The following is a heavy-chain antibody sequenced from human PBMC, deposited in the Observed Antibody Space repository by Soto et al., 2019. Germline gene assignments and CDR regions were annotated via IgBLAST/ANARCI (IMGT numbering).Heavy chain of an antibody. V-gene: IGHV2-5*02. CDR3: AHLPWKQLWPRAPVVY. D-gene: IGHD5-18*01. CDR2: IYWDDDK. Sequence: SRTTLLKPAQTLALTCRFSGFSLSTNAEGVGWIRQPPGKALEWLALIYWDDDKRYSPSLKSRVTITKDTFKNQLVLTMTNMDPVDTATYYCAHLPWKQLWPRAPVVYWGQGTPVTVSS. J-gene: IGHJ4*02. CDR1: GFSLSTNAEG.